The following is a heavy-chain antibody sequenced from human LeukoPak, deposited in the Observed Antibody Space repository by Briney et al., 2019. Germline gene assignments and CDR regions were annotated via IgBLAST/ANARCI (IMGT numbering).Heavy chain of an antibody. Sequence: PGGSLRLSCAASRFTFSDYYMSWIRQAPGKGLEWVSYISNSGSTIFSADSVKGRFTISRDNAKNSLFLQMSSLRAEDTAVYYCARAGRSGYRFDYWGQGTLVTVSS. V-gene: IGHV3-11*04. D-gene: IGHD3-3*01. CDR1: RFTFSDYY. CDR2: ISNSGSTI. J-gene: IGHJ4*02. CDR3: ARAGRSGYRFDY.